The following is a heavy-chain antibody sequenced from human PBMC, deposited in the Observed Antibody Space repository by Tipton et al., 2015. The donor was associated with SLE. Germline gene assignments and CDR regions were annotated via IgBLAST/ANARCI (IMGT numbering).Heavy chain of an antibody. V-gene: IGHV3-23*01. D-gene: IGHD3-10*01. Sequence: GSLRLSCAASGFTFNNYVISWVRQAPGKGLEWVSGITGSGDTTFYADSVKGRFTISRDNSKNTVYLQMNSLRAEDTALYYCGRSAGDGRSVALDIWGQGTMVTVSS. J-gene: IGHJ3*02. CDR1: GFTFNNYV. CDR3: GRSAGDGRSVALDI. CDR2: ITGSGDTT.